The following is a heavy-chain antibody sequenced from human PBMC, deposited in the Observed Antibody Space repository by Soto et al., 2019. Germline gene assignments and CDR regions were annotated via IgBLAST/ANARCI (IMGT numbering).Heavy chain of an antibody. CDR1: GFSLTTSGVG. J-gene: IGHJ4*02. D-gene: IGHD3-3*01. CDR3: AHRILRTVFGLVTTTAIYFDF. CDR2: IYWDDDK. Sequence: QITLNESGPTVVKPAETLTLTCTFSGFSLTTSGVGVGWIRQSPGKAPEWLALIYWDDDKRYSASQKSRLTITKDTSKNQVVLTMASVDPADIATYYCAHRILRTVFGLVTTTAIYFDFWGQGTPVVVSS. V-gene: IGHV2-5*02.